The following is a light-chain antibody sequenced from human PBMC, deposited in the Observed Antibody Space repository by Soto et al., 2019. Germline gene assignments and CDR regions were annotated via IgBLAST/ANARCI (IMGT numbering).Light chain of an antibody. J-gene: IGKJ2*01. CDR3: QQYNGYPHT. CDR1: QSISTW. V-gene: IGKV1-5*03. CDR2: KAS. Sequence: DIQMTQSPSTLSASVGDRVTITCRASQSISTWLAWYQQKPGKAPKLLIYKASSLRNGVPSRFSGSGSGTEFTLTIYSLQPDDFASYYCQQYNGYPHTVGQGTKLEIK.